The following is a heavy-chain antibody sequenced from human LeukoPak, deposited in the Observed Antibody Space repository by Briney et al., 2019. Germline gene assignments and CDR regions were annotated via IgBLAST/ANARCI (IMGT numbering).Heavy chain of an antibody. CDR3: ASLWATGSRSV. CDR2: IYYSGST. J-gene: IGHJ4*02. CDR1: GGSISSYY. D-gene: IGHD3-9*01. Sequence: SETLSLTCTVSGGSISSYYWSWIRQPPGKGLEWIGYIYYSGSTNYNPSLKSRVTISVDTSKNQFSLKLSSVTAADTPVYYCASLWATGSRSVWGQGTLVTVSS. V-gene: IGHV4-59*01.